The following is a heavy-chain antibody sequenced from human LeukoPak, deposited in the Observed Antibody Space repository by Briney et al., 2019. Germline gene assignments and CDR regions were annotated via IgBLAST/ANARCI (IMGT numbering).Heavy chain of an antibody. D-gene: IGHD3-10*01. CDR2: IYYSGST. J-gene: IGHJ4*02. CDR1: GGSVSGGSYY. CDR3: ARDRGSGSYNYFDY. Sequence: SETLSLTCTVSGGSVSGGSYYWSWIRQPPGKGLEWIGYIYYSGSTNYNPSLKSRVTISVDTSKNQFSLKLSSVTAADTAVYYCARDRGSGSYNYFDYWGQGTLVTVSS. V-gene: IGHV4-61*01.